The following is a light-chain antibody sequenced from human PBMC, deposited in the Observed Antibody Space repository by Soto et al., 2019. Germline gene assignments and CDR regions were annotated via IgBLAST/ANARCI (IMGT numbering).Light chain of an antibody. CDR3: NSYRSSVIPVV. Sequence: QSALTQPPSVSGSPGQSVTISCTGTTSDIDNYDSVSWYQQAPGTAPKLLIYGVSNRPSGVSDRFSGSKSGNTASLTISGLQAEDEADYYCNSYRSSVIPVVFGGGTKLTVL. CDR2: GVS. V-gene: IGLV2-18*02. J-gene: IGLJ2*01. CDR1: TSDIDNYDS.